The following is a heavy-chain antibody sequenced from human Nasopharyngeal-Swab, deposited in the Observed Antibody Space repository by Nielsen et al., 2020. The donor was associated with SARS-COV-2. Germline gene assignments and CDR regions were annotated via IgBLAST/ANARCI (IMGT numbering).Heavy chain of an antibody. D-gene: IGHD3-10*01. CDR3: ARENTMFRGVIALFDY. CDR2: INPSGGDT. V-gene: IGHV1-2*02. CDR1: GYTFTTYN. Sequence: ASVKVSCKASGYTFTTYNVHWVRQAPGQGLEWMGRINPSGGDTGYAQKFQGRVIMTRDTSIGTAYMELSRLRSDDTAIYYCARENTMFRGVIALFDYWGQGTLVTVSS. J-gene: IGHJ4*02.